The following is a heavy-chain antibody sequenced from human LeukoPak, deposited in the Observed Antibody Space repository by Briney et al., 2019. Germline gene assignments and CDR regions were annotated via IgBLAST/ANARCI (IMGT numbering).Heavy chain of an antibody. CDR1: GFTFDDYA. D-gene: IGHD3-3*01. CDR2: ISWNSGNI. J-gene: IGHJ4*02. CDR3: ARSRSGFYEDY. Sequence: SLRLSCAGSGFTFDDYAMHWVRQAPGKGLEWVSGISWNSGNIGYADSVKGRFTISRDNAKNSLSLQVNSLRAEDTAVYYCARSRSGFYEDYWGQGTLVTVSS. V-gene: IGHV3-9*01.